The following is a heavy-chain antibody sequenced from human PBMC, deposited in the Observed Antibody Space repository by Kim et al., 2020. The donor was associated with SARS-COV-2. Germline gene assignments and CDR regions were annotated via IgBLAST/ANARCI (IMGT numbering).Heavy chain of an antibody. J-gene: IGHJ5*02. V-gene: IGHV1-46*01. CDR1: GYTFTSYY. D-gene: IGHD3-3*01. CDR2: INPSGGST. Sequence: ASVKVSCKASGYTFTSYYMHWVRQAPGQGLEWMGIINPSGGSTSYAQKFQGRVTMTRDTSTSTVYMELSSLRSEDTAVYYCARDPGVADTRGWFDPWGQGTLVTVSS. CDR3: ARDPGVADTRGWFDP.